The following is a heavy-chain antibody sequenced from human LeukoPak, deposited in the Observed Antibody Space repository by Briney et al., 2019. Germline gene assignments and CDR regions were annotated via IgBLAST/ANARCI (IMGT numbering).Heavy chain of an antibody. J-gene: IGHJ4*02. D-gene: IGHD3-22*01. V-gene: IGHV3-9*01. Sequence: GRSLRLSCAASGFTFDDYAMHWVRQAPGKGLEWVSGISWNSGSIGYADSVKGRFTISRDNAKNSLYLQMNSLRAEDTALYYCAKDSEHYYDSSGLIDYWGQGTLVTVSS. CDR1: GFTFDDYA. CDR3: AKDSEHYYDSSGLIDY. CDR2: ISWNSGSI.